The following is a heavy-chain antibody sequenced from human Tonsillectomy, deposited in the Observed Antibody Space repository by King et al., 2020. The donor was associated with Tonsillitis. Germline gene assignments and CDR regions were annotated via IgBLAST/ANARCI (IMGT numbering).Heavy chain of an antibody. J-gene: IGHJ6*03. V-gene: IGHV5-51*01. CDR3: ARGGAQHQDSDYMDV. CDR2: IYPGDSYT. Sequence: VQLVESGAEVKKPGESLKISCKGSGYSFTSYWIGWVRQMPGKGLEWMGIIYPGDSYTRYSPSFQGQVTISADKSISTAYLQWSSLKASDTAMYYCARGGAQHQDSDYMDVWGKGTTVTVSS. CDR1: GYSFTSYW. D-gene: IGHD3-16*01.